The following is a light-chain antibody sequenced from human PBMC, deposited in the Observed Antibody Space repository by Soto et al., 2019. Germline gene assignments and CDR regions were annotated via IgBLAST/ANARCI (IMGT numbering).Light chain of an antibody. CDR1: SSDVGGYNY. Sequence: QSALTQPASVSGSPGQSITISCTGTSSDVGGYNYVSWYQQHPGKAPKLMIYEVSNRPSGVSNRFSGSKSGNKASLTISGRQAEDEADYYCSSYTSSSIDYVFGTGTKLTVL. J-gene: IGLJ1*01. CDR2: EVS. CDR3: SSYTSSSIDYV. V-gene: IGLV2-14*01.